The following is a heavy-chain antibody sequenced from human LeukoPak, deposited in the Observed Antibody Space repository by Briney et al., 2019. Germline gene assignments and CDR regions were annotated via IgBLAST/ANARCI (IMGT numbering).Heavy chain of an antibody. V-gene: IGHV4-59*01. CDR2: IYYSGST. D-gene: IGHD3-22*01. CDR3: ASFGGYYYDDFDY. CDR1: GGSISSYY. Sequence: SETLSLTCTVSGGSISSYYWSWIRQPPGKGLEWIGYIYYSGSTNYNPPLKNRVTISVDTSKNQFSLKLSSVTAADTAVYYCASFGGYYYDDFDYWGQGTLVTVSS. J-gene: IGHJ4*02.